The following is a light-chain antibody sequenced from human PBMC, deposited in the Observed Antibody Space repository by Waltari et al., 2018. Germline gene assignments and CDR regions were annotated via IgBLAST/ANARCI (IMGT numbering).Light chain of an antibody. CDR2: YAS. CDR1: QAIYSH. Sequence: DIQMTQSPYSVSTSVGDTVTITCRASQAIYSHLNWYQKKPGKAPTVLIYYASSLQRGVPSRFSGSGSGTDFTLTISGLQPEDFATYYCQQSFTTPYTFGQGTRLDFK. CDR3: QQSFTTPYT. V-gene: IGKV1-39*01. J-gene: IGKJ2*01.